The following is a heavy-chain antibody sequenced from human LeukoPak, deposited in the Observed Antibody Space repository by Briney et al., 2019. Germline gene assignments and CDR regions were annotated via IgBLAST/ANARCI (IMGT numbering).Heavy chain of an antibody. V-gene: IGHV4-61*02. CDR2: IYTSGST. CDR3: ARDNNGLYFGVRGFDI. CDR1: GGSISSGSYY. Sequence: SSETLSLTCTVSGGSISSGSYYWSWIRQPAGKGLEWIGRIYTSGSTNYNPSLKSRVIMSLDTSKSQFSLSLSSVTAADSAVYYCARDNNGLYFGVRGFDIWGQGKMVIVSS. D-gene: IGHD3-3*01. J-gene: IGHJ3*02.